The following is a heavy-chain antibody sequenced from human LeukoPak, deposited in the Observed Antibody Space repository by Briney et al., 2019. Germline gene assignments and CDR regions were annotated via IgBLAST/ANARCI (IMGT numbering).Heavy chain of an antibody. CDR3: AKGGIYAFDY. J-gene: IGHJ4*02. V-gene: IGHV3-21*04. D-gene: IGHD5-12*01. Sequence: GGSLRLSCAASGFAFGSYTMNWVRQAPGKGLEWVSSISSTSSHIYYADSVKGRFTISRDNSENTLYLQMNGLRAEDTAVYYCAKGGIYAFDYWGQGTLVTVSS. CDR2: ISSTSSHI. CDR1: GFAFGSYT.